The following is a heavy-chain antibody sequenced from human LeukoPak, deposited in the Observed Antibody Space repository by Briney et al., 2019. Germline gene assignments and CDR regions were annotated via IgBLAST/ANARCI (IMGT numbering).Heavy chain of an antibody. CDR1: GYTFTSYF. Sequence: ASAKVSCKASGYTFTSYFMHWVRQAPGQGLDWMGIINPSGGSTSYAQKFQGRVTMTRDTSTSTVYMELSSLRSEDTAVYYCARDSADYGDYDYWGQGILVTVSS. CDR3: ARDSADYGDYDY. V-gene: IGHV1-46*01. CDR2: INPSGGST. D-gene: IGHD4-17*01. J-gene: IGHJ4*02.